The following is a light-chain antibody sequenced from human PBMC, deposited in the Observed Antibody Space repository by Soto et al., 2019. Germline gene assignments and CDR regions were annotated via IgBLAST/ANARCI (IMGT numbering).Light chain of an antibody. CDR2: LTS. J-gene: IGKJ1*01. Sequence: DIPMTQSPSSLSASVGDRVTITCRASQSISTYLNWFQQKPGRAPKLLIYLTSTLQSGVPSRFSGSGSGTDFTLTISSLQPGDFATYYCQQSSTTPWTFGQGTKVDVK. CDR1: QSISTY. CDR3: QQSSTTPWT. V-gene: IGKV1-39*01.